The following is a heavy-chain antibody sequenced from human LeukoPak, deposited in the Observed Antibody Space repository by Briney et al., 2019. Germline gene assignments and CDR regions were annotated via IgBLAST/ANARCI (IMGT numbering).Heavy chain of an antibody. CDR1: GVSITNGYW. J-gene: IGHJ4*02. Sequence: LSLTCVVSGVSITNGYWWYWVRQTPGKGLEWVAVISYDGSNKYYADSVKGRFTISRDNSKNTLYLQMSSLRAEDTAVYYCASISLMTNDYWGQGTLVTVSS. V-gene: IGHV3-30*03. CDR2: ISYDGSNK. CDR3: ASISLMTNDY.